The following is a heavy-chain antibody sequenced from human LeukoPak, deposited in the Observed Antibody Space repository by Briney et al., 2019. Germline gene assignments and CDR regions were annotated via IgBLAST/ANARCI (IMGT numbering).Heavy chain of an antibody. CDR2: IIPIFGTV. CDR3: ARAQREGALLYYMDV. D-gene: IGHD1-26*01. Sequence: SVKVSCKASGGTFSSYAISWVRQAPGQGLEWMGGIIPIFGTVNYAQKFQGRVTITADESTSTAYMELSSLRSEDTAVYYCARAQREGALLYYMDVWGKGTTVTISS. CDR1: GGTFSSYA. V-gene: IGHV1-69*13. J-gene: IGHJ6*03.